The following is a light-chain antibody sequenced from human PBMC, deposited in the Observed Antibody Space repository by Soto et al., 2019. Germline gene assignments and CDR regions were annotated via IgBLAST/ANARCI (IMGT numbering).Light chain of an antibody. Sequence: QSVLTQPPSVSGAPGQRVTISCTGSSSNIGAGYDVHWYQQLPGTAPKLLIHGNSNRPSRVPDRFSGSKSGTSASLAITGLQAADEADYYCQSYDSSLSGCVFGTGTKVTVL. CDR2: GNS. CDR3: QSYDSSLSGCV. V-gene: IGLV1-40*01. CDR1: SSNIGAGYD. J-gene: IGLJ1*01.